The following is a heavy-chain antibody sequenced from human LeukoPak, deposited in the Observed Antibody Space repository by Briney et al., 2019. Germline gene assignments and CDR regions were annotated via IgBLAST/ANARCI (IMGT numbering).Heavy chain of an antibody. J-gene: IGHJ4*02. CDR3: VAARADFDY. CDR2: INSDGTST. CDR1: GVTLSSYW. Sequence: GGSLRLSCAASGVTLSSYWMHWVRQAPGKGLVWVSRINSDGTSTTYADPVKGRFTISRDTAKNSLYLQMNSLRAEDTAVYYCVAARADFDYWGQRTLVTVSS. D-gene: IGHD2-15*01. V-gene: IGHV3-74*01.